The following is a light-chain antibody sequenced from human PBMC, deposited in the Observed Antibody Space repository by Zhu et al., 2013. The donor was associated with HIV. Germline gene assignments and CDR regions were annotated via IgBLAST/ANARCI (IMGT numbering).Light chain of an antibody. J-gene: IGKJ4*01. V-gene: IGKV3D-20*02. CDR3: QQRSSWPLT. CDR1: QSVSSDF. Sequence: EIVLTQSPGTLSLSPGERATLSCRASQSVSSDFLSWYQQKPGQAPRLLIFDVSDRATGIPRRFSGSGSGTDFTLSISALEPEDFAVYYCQQRSSWPLTFGGGTKLEIK. CDR2: DVS.